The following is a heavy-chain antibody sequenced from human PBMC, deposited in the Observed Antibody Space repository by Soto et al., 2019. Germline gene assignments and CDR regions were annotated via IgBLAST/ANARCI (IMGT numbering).Heavy chain of an antibody. CDR3: ARHPSDFWFDP. Sequence: QLQLQESGPGLVKPSQTLSLTCTVSVASISSGGYSWGWIRQPPGTGMEWIGSIFYSGSTSYNPSLKSRVTVSVDTSKSQFSLKLSSVTAADTAVYYCARHPSDFWFDPWGQGTLVTVSS. V-gene: IGHV4-39*01. J-gene: IGHJ5*02. D-gene: IGHD2-21*02. CDR1: VASISSGGYS. CDR2: IFYSGST.